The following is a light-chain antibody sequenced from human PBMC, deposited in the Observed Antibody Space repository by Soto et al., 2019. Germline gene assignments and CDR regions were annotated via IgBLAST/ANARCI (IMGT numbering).Light chain of an antibody. CDR2: DVS. J-gene: IGLJ2*01. Sequence: QSALTQPPSVSGSPGQSVTISCSGTISGIETYNRVYWYQQSPGTAPKLIIYDVSNRPSGVPDRFSGSKSSNTASLTISGLQAEDEADDYCSSYMTFSAPHVVFGHVVFGGGTKVTVL. V-gene: IGLV2-18*02. CDR1: ISGIETYNR. CDR3: SSYMTFSAPHVVFGHVV.